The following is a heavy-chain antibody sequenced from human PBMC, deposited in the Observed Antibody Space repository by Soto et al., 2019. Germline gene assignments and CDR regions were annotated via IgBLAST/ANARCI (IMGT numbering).Heavy chain of an antibody. CDR3: ASSTSFWWFDP. D-gene: IGHD2-2*01. CDR2: IYYSGST. J-gene: IGHJ5*02. V-gene: IGHV4-61*01. CDR1: GGSVSSGSYY. Sequence: SSETLSLTCTVSGGSVSSGSYYWSWIRQPPGKGLEWIGYIYYSGSTNYNPSLKSRVTISVDTSENQFSLKLSSVTAADTAVYYCASSTSFWWFDPWGQGTLVTVSS.